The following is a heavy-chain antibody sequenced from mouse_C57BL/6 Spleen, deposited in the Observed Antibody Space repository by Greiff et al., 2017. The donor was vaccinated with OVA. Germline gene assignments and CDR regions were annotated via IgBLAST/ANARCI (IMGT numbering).Heavy chain of an antibody. D-gene: IGHD2-5*01. J-gene: IGHJ4*01. CDR2: ISYDGSN. CDR3: AREGSYYSNPYAMDY. CDR1: GYSITSGYY. V-gene: IGHV3-6*01. Sequence: EVKLMESGPGLVKPSQSLSLTCSVTGYSITSGYYWNWIRQFPGNKLEWMGYISYDGSNNYNPSLKNRISITRDTSKNQFFLKLNSVTTEDTATYYCAREGSYYSNPYAMDYWGQGTSVTVSS.